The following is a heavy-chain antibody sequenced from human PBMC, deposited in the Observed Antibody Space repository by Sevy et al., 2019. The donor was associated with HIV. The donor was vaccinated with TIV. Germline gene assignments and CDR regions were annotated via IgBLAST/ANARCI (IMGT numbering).Heavy chain of an antibody. CDR3: ARRNDFAI. CDR2: VYYTGGT. CDR1: GGSINSDH. Sequence: LLKHSETLSLTCTVSGGSINSDHWNWIRQPPGKGLEWIGYVYYTGGTNYNPSLKNRVTISVDRTKNQFSLKLTSVTAADTAVYYCARRNDFAIWGQGTMVTVSS. V-gene: IGHV4-59*08. J-gene: IGHJ3*02.